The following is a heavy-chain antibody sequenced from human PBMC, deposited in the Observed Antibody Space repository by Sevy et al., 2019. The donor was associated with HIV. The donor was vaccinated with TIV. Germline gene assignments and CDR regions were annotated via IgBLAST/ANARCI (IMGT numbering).Heavy chain of an antibody. CDR2: VFPSGGV. CDR3: ARAEGDGYKYGYFDS. Sequence: SETLSLTCTVSGGSIRSGRYYWTWIRQPAGKGLEWIGRVFPSGGVDFNPSMIRLASISIDTSKKQFSLRLTSVTAADTAVYYCARAEGDGYKYGYFDSWGPGILVTVSS. J-gene: IGHJ4*02. V-gene: IGHV4-61*02. D-gene: IGHD5-18*01. CDR1: GGSIRSGRYY.